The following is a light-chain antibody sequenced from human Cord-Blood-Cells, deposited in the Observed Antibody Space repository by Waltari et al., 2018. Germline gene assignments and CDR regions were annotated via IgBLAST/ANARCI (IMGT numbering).Light chain of an antibody. CDR3: LLSYSGARGV. CDR2: DTS. J-gene: IGLJ3*02. Sequence: QAVVTQEPSLPVSPGGTVTLTCGPSTGAVTSGHYPYWFQQKPGQAPRTLIYDTSNKHSWTPARFSGSLLGGKAALTLSGAQPEDEAEYYCLLSYSGARGVFGGGTKLTVL. CDR1: TGAVTSGHY. V-gene: IGLV7-46*01.